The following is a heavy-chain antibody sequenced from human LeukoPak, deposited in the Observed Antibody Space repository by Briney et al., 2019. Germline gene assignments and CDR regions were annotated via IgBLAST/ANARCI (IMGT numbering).Heavy chain of an antibody. J-gene: IGHJ5*02. CDR3: ARIIYCSSASCYHRWFDP. V-gene: IGHV1-2*02. CDR1: GYTFTDYY. D-gene: IGHD2-2*01. Sequence: ASVKVSCKASGYTFTDYYMHWVRQAPRQGLEWMGWINPNSGDTDCAQRFQGRVTMTRDTSISTAYMELSSLTSDDTAVYYCARIIYCSSASCYHRWFDPWGQGTLVTVSS. CDR2: INPNSGDT.